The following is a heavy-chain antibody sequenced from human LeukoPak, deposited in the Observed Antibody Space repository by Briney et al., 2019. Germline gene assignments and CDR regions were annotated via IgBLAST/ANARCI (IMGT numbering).Heavy chain of an antibody. CDR1: GYAFSNFD. D-gene: IGHD3-10*01. Sequence: ASVKVSCKASGYAFSNFDINWVRQATGQGLEWMGWMNPNSGHIGYAQKFQGRVTMTRNTSISTAYMDLSSLRYEDTAVYYCARVRGEVHYSDYWGQGTLVTVSS. J-gene: IGHJ4*02. CDR2: MNPNSGHI. V-gene: IGHV1-8*01. CDR3: ARVRGEVHYSDY.